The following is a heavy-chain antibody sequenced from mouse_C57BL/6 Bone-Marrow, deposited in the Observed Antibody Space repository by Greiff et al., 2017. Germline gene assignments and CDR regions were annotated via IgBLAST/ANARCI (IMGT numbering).Heavy chain of an antibody. D-gene: IGHD1-1*01. Sequence: VQLQQSGAELVRPGTSVKVSCKASGYAFTIYLIEWVKQRPGQGLEWIGVVNPGSGGTNYNEKFKGKATLNADKSSSTAYVQLSSRTSEDSAVYFCARAHYGSFAYRRQVTLVTVSA. CDR1: GYAFTIYL. CDR2: VNPGSGGT. V-gene: IGHV1-54*01. CDR3: ARAHYGSFAY. J-gene: IGHJ3*01.